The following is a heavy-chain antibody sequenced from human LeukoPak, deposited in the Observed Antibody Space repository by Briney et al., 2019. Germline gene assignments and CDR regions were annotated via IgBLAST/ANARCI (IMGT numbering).Heavy chain of an antibody. V-gene: IGHV4-59*01. D-gene: IGHD1-1*01. CDR3: ARDLELERNRWNYFES. CDR1: GGSISSYY. J-gene: IGHJ4*02. Sequence: SETLSLTCTVSGGSISSYYWSWIRQPPGKGLEWIGHIYGSGSTNYNPSLKSRVTISVDTSKQQFSLKLSSVTAADTAVYYCARDLELERNRWNYFESWGQGTLVTVSS. CDR2: IYGSGST.